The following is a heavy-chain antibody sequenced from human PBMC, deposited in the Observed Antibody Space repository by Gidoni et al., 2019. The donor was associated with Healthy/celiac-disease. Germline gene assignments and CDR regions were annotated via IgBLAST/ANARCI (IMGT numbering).Heavy chain of an antibody. V-gene: IGHV5-51*01. Sequence: EVQPVQTGAGVKKHGASRKISCQGSGYRFTSYWIGWVRQMPGKGLEWLGIIYPGDSDTSYSPSFQGQVTISADKSISTAYLQWSSLKASDTAMYYCARGGAGYDSPNFDYWGQGTLVTVSS. D-gene: IGHD5-12*01. J-gene: IGHJ4*02. CDR1: GYRFTSYW. CDR3: ARGGAGYDSPNFDY. CDR2: IYPGDSDT.